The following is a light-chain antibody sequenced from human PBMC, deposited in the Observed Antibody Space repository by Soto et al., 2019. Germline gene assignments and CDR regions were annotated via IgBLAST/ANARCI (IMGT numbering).Light chain of an antibody. V-gene: IGKV1-17*03. CDR1: QDISNY. J-gene: IGKJ1*01. CDR3: QQYKSYSGT. Sequence: DIQMTQSPSAMSASAGNRLTITSLASQDISNYLAWFQXKPGKVPKGXIHAASSLQSGVPSRFSGSGSGTEFTLTISSLQPDDFATYYCQQYKSYSGTFGQGTKVDIK. CDR2: AAS.